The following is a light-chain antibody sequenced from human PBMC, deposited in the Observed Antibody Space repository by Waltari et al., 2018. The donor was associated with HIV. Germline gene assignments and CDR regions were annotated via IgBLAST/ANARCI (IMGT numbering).Light chain of an antibody. J-gene: IGLJ1*01. Sequence: QPALTQPPSASGSPGQSLTISCPGTSRDLGTYTYVSWYQQHPGRAPNLLIYEVNKRPSGVPDRFSGSKSANTASLTVSGLQVADEADYYCSSYAGNNNYVFGTGTRVTVL. V-gene: IGLV2-8*01. CDR2: EVN. CDR1: SRDLGTYTY. CDR3: SSYAGNNNYV.